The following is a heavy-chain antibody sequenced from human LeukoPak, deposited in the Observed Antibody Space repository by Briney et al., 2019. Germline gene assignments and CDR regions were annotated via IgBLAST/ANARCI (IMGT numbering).Heavy chain of an antibody. Sequence: SETLSLTCTVSGDSVSRSSYYWGWIRQPPGKGLEWIGSIYYSGSTYHNPSLKSRVTISVYTSKNQFSLKMRSVTAADTAVYYCASRSLFYDSSGYYWWGQGTLVTVSS. D-gene: IGHD3-22*01. CDR2: IYYSGST. V-gene: IGHV4-39*01. CDR3: ASRSLFYDSSGYYW. J-gene: IGHJ4*02. CDR1: GDSVSRSSYY.